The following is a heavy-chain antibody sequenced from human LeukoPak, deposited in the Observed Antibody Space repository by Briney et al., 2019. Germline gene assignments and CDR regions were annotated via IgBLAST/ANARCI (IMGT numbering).Heavy chain of an antibody. CDR2: FYSSVTT. CDR3: ARPDYYDSGSYAY. CDR1: GFTFSSYA. J-gene: IGHJ4*02. V-gene: IGHV4-39*01. D-gene: IGHD3-10*01. Sequence: GSLRLSCAASGFTFSSYAMSWIRQPPGKGLEWIGSFYSSVTTYYNPSLKSRVTISIDTSKNQFSLKLSSVTAADTAVYYCARPDYYDSGSYAYWGQGSLVTVSS.